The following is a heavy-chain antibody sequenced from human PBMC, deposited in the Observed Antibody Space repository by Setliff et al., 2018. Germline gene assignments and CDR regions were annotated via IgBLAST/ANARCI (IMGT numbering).Heavy chain of an antibody. V-gene: IGHV5-51*01. CDR3: ARGYDSGGWNY. J-gene: IGHJ4*02. Sequence: PGESLKISCKGSGYRFSTYWIGWVRQMPGKGLEWMGIIYPGDSDTRYSPSLQGQVTFSADRSISTAHLQWDSLKASDTAMYYCARGYDSGGWNYWGQGTLVTVCS. CDR1: GYRFSTYW. D-gene: IGHD3-22*01. CDR2: IYPGDSDT.